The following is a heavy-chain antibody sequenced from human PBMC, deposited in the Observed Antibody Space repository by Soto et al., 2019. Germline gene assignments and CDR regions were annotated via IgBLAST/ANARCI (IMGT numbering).Heavy chain of an antibody. Sequence: ASVKVSCKASGYTFTSYAMHWVRQAPGQRLEWMGWINAGNGNTKYSQKFQGRVTITRDTSASTAYMELSGLRSEDTAVYYCAREPQLEDYYYYYMGVWGKGTTVTVSS. CDR2: INAGNGNT. D-gene: IGHD1-1*01. V-gene: IGHV1-3*01. J-gene: IGHJ6*03. CDR1: GYTFTSYA. CDR3: AREPQLEDYYYYYMGV.